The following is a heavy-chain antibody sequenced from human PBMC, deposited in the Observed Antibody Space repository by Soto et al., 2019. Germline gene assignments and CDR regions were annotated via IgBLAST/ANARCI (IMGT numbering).Heavy chain of an antibody. CDR3: ARHRGYCSSTSCYSYYYYYMDV. CDR2: IYYSGST. J-gene: IGHJ6*03. D-gene: IGHD2-2*02. Sequence: SETLSLTCTVSGGSISSSSYYWGWIRQPPGKGLEWIGSIYYSGSTYYNPSLKSRVTISVDTSKNQFSLKLSSVTAADTAVYYCARHRGYCSSTSCYSYYYYYMDVWGKGTTVTVSS. V-gene: IGHV4-39*01. CDR1: GGSISSSSYY.